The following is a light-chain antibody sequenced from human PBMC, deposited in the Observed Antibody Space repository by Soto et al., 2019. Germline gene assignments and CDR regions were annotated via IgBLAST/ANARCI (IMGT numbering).Light chain of an antibody. J-gene: IGLJ2*01. V-gene: IGLV4-60*02. CDR1: SGHSDYL. CDR2: VEGSGSY. Sequence: QPVLTQSSSASASLGSSVKLTCTLSSGHSDYLIAWHQQQPGKAPRYLMKVEGSGSYNKGSGVPDRFSGSSSGADRYLTISNGQFEEEAAYFCETWGGNSRNVVFGGGTKLTVL. CDR3: ETWGGNSRNVV.